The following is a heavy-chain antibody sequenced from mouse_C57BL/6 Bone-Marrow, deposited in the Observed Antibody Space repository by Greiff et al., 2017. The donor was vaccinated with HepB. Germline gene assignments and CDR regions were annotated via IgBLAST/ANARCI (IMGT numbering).Heavy chain of an antibody. CDR1: GFTFSSYA. V-gene: IGHV5-4*01. D-gene: IGHD1-1*01. CDR2: ISDGGSYT. J-gene: IGHJ4*01. CDR3: ARDRDYYGSSNYAMDY. Sequence: EVQLVESGGGLVKPGGSLKLSCAASGFTFSSYAMSWVRQTPEKRLEWVATISDGGSYTYYPDNVKGRFTISRDNAKNNLYLQMSHLKSEDTAMYYFARDRDYYGSSNYAMDYWGQGTSVTVSS.